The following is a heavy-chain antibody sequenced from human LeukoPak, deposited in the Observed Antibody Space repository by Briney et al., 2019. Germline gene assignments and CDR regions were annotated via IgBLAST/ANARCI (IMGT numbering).Heavy chain of an antibody. Sequence: SETLSLTCTVSGGSISSSSYYWGWIRQPPGKGLEWIGSIYYSGSTYYNLSLKSRVTISVDTSKNQFSLKLSSVTAADTAVYYCARRPYRPPTYDILTGYYYGEIPYYFDYWGQGTLVTVSS. CDR2: IYYSGST. J-gene: IGHJ4*02. CDR1: GGSISSSSYY. D-gene: IGHD3-9*01. CDR3: ARRPYRPPTYDILTGYYYGEIPYYFDY. V-gene: IGHV4-39*07.